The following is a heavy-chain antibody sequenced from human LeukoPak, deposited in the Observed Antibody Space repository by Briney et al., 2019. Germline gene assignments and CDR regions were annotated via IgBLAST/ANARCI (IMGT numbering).Heavy chain of an antibody. D-gene: IGHD1-26*01. Sequence: GGSLRLSRAASGFTFSSYSMIWVRQAPGKGLEWVSAISGSGGSTYYADSVKGRFTISRDNSKNTLYLQMNSLRVEDTAVYYCAKDYSGSYYYFDYWGQGTLVTVSS. J-gene: IGHJ4*02. CDR2: ISGSGGST. V-gene: IGHV3-23*01. CDR1: GFTFSSYS. CDR3: AKDYSGSYYYFDY.